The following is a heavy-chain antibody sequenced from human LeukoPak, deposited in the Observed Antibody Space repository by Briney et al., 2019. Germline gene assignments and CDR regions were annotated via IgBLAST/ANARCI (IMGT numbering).Heavy chain of an antibody. Sequence: PGGSLRLSCAASGFTFDDYAMHWVRQAPGKGLEWVSGISWNSGSIGYADSVKGRFTISRDNAKNSLYLQMNSLRAEDTALYYCAKDMRGGLPAGAFDIWGQGTMVTVSS. CDR1: GFTFDDYA. J-gene: IGHJ3*02. CDR3: AKDMRGGLPAGAFDI. D-gene: IGHD2-15*01. CDR2: ISWNSGSI. V-gene: IGHV3-9*01.